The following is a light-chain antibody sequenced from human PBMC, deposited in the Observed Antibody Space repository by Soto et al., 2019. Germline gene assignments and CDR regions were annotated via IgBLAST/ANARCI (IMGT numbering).Light chain of an antibody. J-gene: IGKJ4*01. Sequence: DIPMTQSPSTLSASVGDRVTITCRASQSISSWLAWYQQKPGQAPKLLIYDASSLESGVPSRFSGSGSGTEFTLTISSLQPDDFATYYCQQYNSYVTFGGGTKVEIK. CDR2: DAS. CDR1: QSISSW. CDR3: QQYNSYVT. V-gene: IGKV1-5*01.